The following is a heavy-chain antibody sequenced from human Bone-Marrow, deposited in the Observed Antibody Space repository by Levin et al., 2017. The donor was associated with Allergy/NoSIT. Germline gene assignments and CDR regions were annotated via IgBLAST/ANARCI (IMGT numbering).Heavy chain of an antibody. J-gene: IGHJ4*02. CDR3: AKDRQSGWSSLDY. D-gene: IGHD6-19*01. CDR1: GFTFSTYA. V-gene: IGHV3-23*01. CDR2: ISGSGGST. Sequence: LSLTCAASGFTFSTYAMTWVRQAPGRGLEWVSGISGSGGSTYYADSVRGRFTISRDNSKNTLYLQMSSLRAEDTAIYYCAKDRQSGWSSLDYWGQGTLVTVSS.